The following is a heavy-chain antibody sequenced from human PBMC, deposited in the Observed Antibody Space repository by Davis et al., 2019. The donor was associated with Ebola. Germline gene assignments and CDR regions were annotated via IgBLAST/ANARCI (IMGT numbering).Heavy chain of an antibody. V-gene: IGHV3-30-3*01. J-gene: IGHJ1*01. CDR3: ARGRGHYYDSSGSPSEYFQH. Sequence: PGGSLRLSCAASGFTFSSYAMHWVRQAPGKGLDWVAVISFDESTKYYGDSVKGRFTISRDNSKNTLYLQMNSLRAEDTAVYYCARGRGHYYDSSGSPSEYFQHWGQGTLVTVSS. CDR1: GFTFSSYA. CDR2: ISFDESTK. D-gene: IGHD3-22*01.